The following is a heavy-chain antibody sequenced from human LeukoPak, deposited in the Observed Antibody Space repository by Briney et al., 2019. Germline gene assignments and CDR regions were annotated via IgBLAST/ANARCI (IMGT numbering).Heavy chain of an antibody. D-gene: IGHD3-22*01. Sequence: GGSLRLSCAASGFTFSSRDWMTWVRQAPGKGLEWVANIKQDGSEKYYVDSVKGRFTISRDNAKNSVDLQMNSLRAEDTAVYFCARYYYDSSGYYYFDYWGQGTLVTVSS. V-gene: IGHV3-7*03. CDR3: ARYYYDSSGYYYFDY. CDR1: GFTFSSRDW. J-gene: IGHJ4*02. CDR2: IKQDGSEK.